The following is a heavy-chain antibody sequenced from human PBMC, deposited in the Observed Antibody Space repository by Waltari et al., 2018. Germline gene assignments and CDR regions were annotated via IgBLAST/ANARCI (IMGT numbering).Heavy chain of an antibody. CDR2: IRGSGGST. CDR3: AKEVEQWLADI. J-gene: IGHJ3*02. CDR1: GFTFSRYA. V-gene: IGHV3-23*01. Sequence: EVQLLESGGGLVQPGGSLRLSCAASGFTFSRYALSWARQAPGKGLEGVSAIRGSGGSTYYADSVKGRFTISRDNSKNTLYLQMNSLRAEDTAVYYCAKEVEQWLADIWGQGTMVTVSS. D-gene: IGHD6-19*01.